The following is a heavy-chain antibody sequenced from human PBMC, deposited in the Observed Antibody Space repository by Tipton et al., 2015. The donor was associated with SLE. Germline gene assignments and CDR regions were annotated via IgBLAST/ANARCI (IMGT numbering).Heavy chain of an antibody. CDR2: IDHGGYT. D-gene: IGHD2-21*02. J-gene: IGHJ3*01. CDR3: ARAPYCGADCHPDGFDV. Sequence: GLVKPSETLSLTCAVYPGSVDGYYWSWIRQPPGEGLEWLGEIDHGGYTNYNPSLKSRVTILIYRSKNQFSRNLKSVTAADTAVYYCARAPYCGADCHPDGFDVWGQGTMVTVSS. CDR1: PGSVDGYY. V-gene: IGHV4-34*01.